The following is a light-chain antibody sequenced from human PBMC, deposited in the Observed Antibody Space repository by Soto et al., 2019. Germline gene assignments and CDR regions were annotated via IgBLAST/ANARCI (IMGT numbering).Light chain of an antibody. J-gene: IGLJ3*02. CDR1: SGHSSFI. Sequence: QAVVTQASSASASPGSSVKLTCTLSSGHSSFIIAWHQLQPGKAPRYLMKLQNSGSYNMGSGVPDRFSGSSSGADRYLIISTLQSEDEADYYCETWDSHTRVFGGGTKLTVL. CDR3: ETWDSHTRV. CDR2: LQNSGSY. V-gene: IGLV4-60*03.